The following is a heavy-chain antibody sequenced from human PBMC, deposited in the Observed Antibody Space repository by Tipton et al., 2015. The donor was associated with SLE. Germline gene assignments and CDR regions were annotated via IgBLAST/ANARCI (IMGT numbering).Heavy chain of an antibody. Sequence: TLSLTCAVYGGSFSGYYWSWIRQAPGKGLEWIGYVYSSGASNFNPSLKSRLSISVDTSKNQFSLRLRSVTAADTAVYYCARHRLTVLQKVNVPSDGLDVWGQGTTVSVSS. CDR3: ARHRLTVLQKVNVPSDGLDV. D-gene: IGHD3-10*01. CDR1: GGSFSGYY. J-gene: IGHJ6*02. V-gene: IGHV4-59*08. CDR2: VYSSGAS.